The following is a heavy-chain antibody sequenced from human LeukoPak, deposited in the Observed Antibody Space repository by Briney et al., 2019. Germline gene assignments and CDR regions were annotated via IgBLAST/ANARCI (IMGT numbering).Heavy chain of an antibody. J-gene: IGHJ4*02. CDR1: GFTFRNYV. D-gene: IGHD3-10*01. Sequence: GGSLRLSCAASGFTFRNYVIHWVRQAPGEGLEWVAVTSSDLNVKLYADSVKGRFTISRDNSRSTLYLQMNSLRPEDTAIYYCAREGYYGSGSPPSLYFDYWGQGTLVTASS. CDR3: AREGYYGSGSPPSLYFDY. CDR2: TSSDLNVK. V-gene: IGHV3-30-3*01.